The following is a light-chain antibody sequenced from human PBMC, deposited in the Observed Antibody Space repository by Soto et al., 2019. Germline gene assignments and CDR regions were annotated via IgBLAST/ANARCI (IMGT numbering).Light chain of an antibody. V-gene: IGKV3-15*01. CDR1: QSIRSN. CDR3: QQYNNWPPFT. J-gene: IGKJ5*01. CDR2: GAS. Sequence: EIVMTQAPATLSVSPGERATLSCRASQSIRSNLGWYQQKPGQAPRLLIYGASTMATGVPARFSGSGSGTEFTLTISSLQSEDSAVYYCQQYNNWPPFTFGQGTRLEI.